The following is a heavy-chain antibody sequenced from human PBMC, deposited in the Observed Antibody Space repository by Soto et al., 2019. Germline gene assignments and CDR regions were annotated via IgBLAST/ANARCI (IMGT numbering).Heavy chain of an antibody. J-gene: IGHJ5*02. D-gene: IGHD2-2*01. Sequence: QVQLVESGGGLVKPGGSLRVSCAASGFSFSDYYMTWIRQAPGKGLEWVSYISGSGDNIHYADSVKGRFTISRDNAKNSRYLQMDRLRVEDTAVYYCARGACITCYQDDWSDTWGQGTLGTVSS. CDR1: GFSFSDYY. V-gene: IGHV3-11*01. CDR2: ISGSGDNI. CDR3: ARGACITCYQDDWSDT.